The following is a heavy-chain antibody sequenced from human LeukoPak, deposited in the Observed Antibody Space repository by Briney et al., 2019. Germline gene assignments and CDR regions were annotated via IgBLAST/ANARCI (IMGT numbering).Heavy chain of an antibody. D-gene: IGHD3-16*01. Sequence: SETLSLTCTVSGGSISSYYWSWIRRPRGKGLEGVVNIYYSGSTNYNSSVKSRVNISVDTSKNQISLELRSVTAADTAVYYCARKGVSDLYYFDSWGQGTLVTVSS. CDR3: ARKGVSDLYYFDS. CDR1: GGSISSYY. V-gene: IGHV4-59*08. J-gene: IGHJ4*02. CDR2: IYYSGST.